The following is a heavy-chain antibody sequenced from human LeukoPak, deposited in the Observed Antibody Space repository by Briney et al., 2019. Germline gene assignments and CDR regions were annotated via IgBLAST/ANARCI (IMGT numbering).Heavy chain of an antibody. CDR2: IYYSGST. CDR3: ASTSGSYDY. V-gene: IGHV4-39*01. Sequence: SETLSPTCTVSGGSISSSSYYWGWIRQPPGKGLEWIGSIYYSGSTYYNPSLKSRVTISVDTSKNQFSLKLSSVTAVDTAVYYCASTSGSYDYWGQGTLVTVSS. J-gene: IGHJ4*02. CDR1: GGSISSSSYY. D-gene: IGHD1-26*01.